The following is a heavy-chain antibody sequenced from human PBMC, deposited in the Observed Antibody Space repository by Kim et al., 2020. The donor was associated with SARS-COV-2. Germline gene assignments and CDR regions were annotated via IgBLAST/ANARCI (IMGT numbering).Heavy chain of an antibody. CDR3: ARRFDY. CDR2: YSGNH. Sequence: YSGNHNYNTTLKSRVTISVDTSKNQFSLRLSSVTAADAAVYYCARRFDYWGQGTLVTVSS. J-gene: IGHJ4*02. V-gene: IGHV4-59*01.